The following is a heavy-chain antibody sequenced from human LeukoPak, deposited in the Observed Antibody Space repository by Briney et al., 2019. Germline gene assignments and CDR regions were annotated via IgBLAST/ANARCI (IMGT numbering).Heavy chain of an antibody. V-gene: IGHV4-4*02. J-gene: IGHJ4*02. Sequence: PSETLSLTCAVSGGSISSSNWWSWVRPPPGKGLEWIGEIYHSGSTNYNPSLKSRVTISVDKSKNQFSLKLSSVTAADTAVYYCASNYDILTGYSSGYDYWSQGTLVTVSS. CDR1: GGSISSSNW. CDR3: ASNYDILTGYSSGYDY. D-gene: IGHD3-9*01. CDR2: IYHSGST.